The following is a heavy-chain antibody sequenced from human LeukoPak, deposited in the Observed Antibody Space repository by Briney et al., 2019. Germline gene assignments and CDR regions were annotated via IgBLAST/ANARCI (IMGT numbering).Heavy chain of an antibody. CDR3: ASSRAGTLKVHNWFDP. J-gene: IGHJ5*02. D-gene: IGHD6-19*01. CDR1: GYSFSSYW. CDR2: IDPTDSYT. V-gene: IGHV5-10-1*01. Sequence: GESLKISCKGSGYSFSSYWISWVRQMPGKGLEWMGRIDPTDSYTDYSPSFQGHVTISVDRPISTAYLQWSSLKASDTAMYFCASSRAGTLKVHNWFDPWGQGSLVTVSS.